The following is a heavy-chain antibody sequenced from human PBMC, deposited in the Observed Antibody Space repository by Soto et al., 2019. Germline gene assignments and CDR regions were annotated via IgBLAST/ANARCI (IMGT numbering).Heavy chain of an antibody. CDR3: ARDSVTRVSSDIPGMDV. D-gene: IGHD3-10*01. CDR2: MNPNTGNT. J-gene: IGHJ6*02. V-gene: IGHV1-8*01. Sequence: QVQLVQSGAEVKKPGASVKVSCKASGYSFSKYDINWVRQVAGQGLEWLGRMNPNTGNTRYAQKIQGRLTMTRNTSISIAYMELSSLISDDTAVYYCARDSVTRVSSDIPGMDVWGQGTTVSVSS. CDR1: GYSFSKYD.